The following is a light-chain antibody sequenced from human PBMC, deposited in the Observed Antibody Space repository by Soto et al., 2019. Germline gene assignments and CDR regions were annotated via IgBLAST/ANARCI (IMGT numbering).Light chain of an antibody. J-gene: IGKJ1*01. V-gene: IGKV3-20*01. CDR1: QSVTDNY. CDR3: HQYGRSPRGT. CDR2: GAS. Sequence: DIVLTQSPGTLSSSPGGRATLSCRASQSVTDNYLAWYQYKPGQAPRLLIYGASSRATGIPDRFSGSGSGTDFTLTISRLEPEDFAMYYCHQYGRSPRGTFGQGTKVEIK.